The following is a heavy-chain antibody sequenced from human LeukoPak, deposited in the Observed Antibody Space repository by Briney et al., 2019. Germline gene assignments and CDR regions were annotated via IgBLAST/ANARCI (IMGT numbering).Heavy chain of an antibody. CDR3: AREWELTEFDY. J-gene: IGHJ4*02. V-gene: IGHV3-30-3*01. Sequence: GGSLRLSCAASGFTFSSYAMHWVRQAPGKGLEWVAVISYDGSNKYYADSVKGRFTISRDNSKNTLYLRMNSLRAEDTAVYYCAREWELTEFDYWGQGTLVTVSS. CDR1: GFTFSSYA. CDR2: ISYDGSNK. D-gene: IGHD1-26*01.